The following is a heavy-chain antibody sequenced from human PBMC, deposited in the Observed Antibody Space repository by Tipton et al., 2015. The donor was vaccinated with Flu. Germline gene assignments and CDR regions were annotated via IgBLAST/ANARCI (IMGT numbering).Heavy chain of an antibody. V-gene: IGHV3-21*01. CDR3: ARDGYSRSLGDGDY. D-gene: IGHD6-13*01. J-gene: IGHJ4*01. Sequence: SLRLSCAASGFTFSHYGMHWVRQAPGKGLEWVSSITNSSSYIYYADSVKGRFTISRDNAKNSLYLHMNSLRAEDTAVYYCARDGYSRSLGDGDYCGHGALGAVAS. CDR1: GFTFSHYG. CDR2: ITNSSSYI.